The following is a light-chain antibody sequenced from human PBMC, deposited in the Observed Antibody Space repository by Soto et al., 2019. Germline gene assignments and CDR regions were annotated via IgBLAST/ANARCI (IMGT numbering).Light chain of an antibody. CDR3: QQTYTTPEIT. V-gene: IGKV1D-8*03. J-gene: IGKJ5*01. Sequence: VIWMTQSPSLLSASTGDRVTIGCRMSQGISSYLAWYQLKPGKAPNLLMYGASYLKSGVPTRFSGSGSGTDFTLTISSLQPEDFAIYYCQQTYTTPEITFGQGTRLDIK. CDR2: GAS. CDR1: QGISSY.